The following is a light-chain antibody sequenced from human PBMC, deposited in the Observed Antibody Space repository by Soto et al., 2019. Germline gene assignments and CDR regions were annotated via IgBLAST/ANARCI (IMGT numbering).Light chain of an antibody. CDR1: QSVSSIY. CDR2: DVS. Sequence: EIVLTQSPGTLSLSPGERATLSCRASQSVSSIYLAWYQQKPGQAPRLLIYDVSSRATGIPDRFSGSGSGTDFPLTLSRLEPEDFAVYYCQQSGSSPGTFGQGTKVEIK. CDR3: QQSGSSPGT. V-gene: IGKV3-20*01. J-gene: IGKJ1*01.